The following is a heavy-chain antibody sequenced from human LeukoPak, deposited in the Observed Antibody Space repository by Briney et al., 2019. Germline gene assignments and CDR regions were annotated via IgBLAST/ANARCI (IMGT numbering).Heavy chain of an antibody. J-gene: IGHJ4*02. D-gene: IGHD6-13*01. V-gene: IGHV3-20*01. CDR1: GFTFDDYG. CDR3: ARERSTSNWYGTPDFDY. CDR2: INRNGGTI. Sequence: PGGSLRLSCAASGFTFDDYGMSWVRQVPGKGLEWVSGINRNGGTINYGDSVKGRFTISRDNAKNSLYLQMNSLRAGDTALYHCARERSTSNWYGTPDFDYWGQGTLVTVSS.